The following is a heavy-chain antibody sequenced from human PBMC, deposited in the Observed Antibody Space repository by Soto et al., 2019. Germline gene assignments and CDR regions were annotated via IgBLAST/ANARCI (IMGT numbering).Heavy chain of an antibody. V-gene: IGHV1-24*01. J-gene: IGHJ6*01. CDR1: GYTLTELS. D-gene: IGHD1-26*01. CDR3: ARDKKEMYSGIYYTRRKDYYYYGMDV. Sequence: ASVKVSCKVSGYTLTELSMHWVRQAPGKGLEWMGGVDPEDGETIYAQKFQGRVTMTADTSTDTAYMELSSRRSEDTAVYYCARDKKEMYSGIYYTRRKDYYYYGMDVWGQGTTVTVSS. CDR2: VDPEDGET.